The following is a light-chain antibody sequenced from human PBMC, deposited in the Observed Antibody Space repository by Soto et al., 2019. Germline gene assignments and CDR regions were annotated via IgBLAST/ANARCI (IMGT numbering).Light chain of an antibody. CDR1: QSVSRY. Sequence: EIVLTQSPATLSLSPGETATLSCRASQSVSRYLAWYQQKPGQTPRLLIYDASNRATASPARFSGSGSGTDFTLSISSLEPEAFAVYYCQQRSTWSFGQGTRLDIK. V-gene: IGKV3-11*01. CDR3: QQRSTWS. CDR2: DAS. J-gene: IGKJ5*01.